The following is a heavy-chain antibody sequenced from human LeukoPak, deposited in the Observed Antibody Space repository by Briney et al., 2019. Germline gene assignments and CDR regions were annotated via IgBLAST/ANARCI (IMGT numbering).Heavy chain of an antibody. CDR2: INHSGST. CDR1: GGSFSGYY. D-gene: IGHD1-26*01. CDR3: ARGPIYSGSYPFDY. V-gene: IGHV4-34*01. Sequence: SETLPLTCAVYGGSFSGYYWSWIRQPPGKGLEWIGEINHSGSTNYNPSLKSRVTISVDTSKNQFSLKLSSVTAADTAVYYCARGPIYSGSYPFDYWGQGTLVTVSS. J-gene: IGHJ4*02.